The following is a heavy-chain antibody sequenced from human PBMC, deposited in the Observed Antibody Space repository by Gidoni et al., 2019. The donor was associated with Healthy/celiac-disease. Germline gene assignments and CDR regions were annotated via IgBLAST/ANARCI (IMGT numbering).Heavy chain of an antibody. CDR3: ATPEVPAAEYYYGMDV. Sequence: QVQLVQSGAEVKKPGASAKVSCKVSGYTLTALSMHWVRQAPGKGLEWRGGVDPEDGETIYAQKFQGRVTMTEDTSTDTAYMELSSLRSEDTAVYYCATPEVPAAEYYYGMDVWGQGTTVTVSS. CDR2: VDPEDGET. V-gene: IGHV1-24*01. CDR1: GYTLTALS. D-gene: IGHD2-2*01. J-gene: IGHJ6*02.